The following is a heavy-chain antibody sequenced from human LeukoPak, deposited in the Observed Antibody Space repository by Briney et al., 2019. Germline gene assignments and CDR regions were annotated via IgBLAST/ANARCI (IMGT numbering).Heavy chain of an antibody. CDR2: IKQDGSEK. V-gene: IGHV3-7*01. Sequence: AGGSLRLSCAASGFTFSSYWMSWVRQAPGKGLEWVANIKQDGSEKYYVDSVKGRFTISRDNAENSLYLQMNSLRAEDTAVYYCAGAYYDILTGYYPFDYWGQGTLVTVSS. CDR1: GFTFSSYW. CDR3: AGAYYDILTGYYPFDY. D-gene: IGHD3-9*01. J-gene: IGHJ4*02.